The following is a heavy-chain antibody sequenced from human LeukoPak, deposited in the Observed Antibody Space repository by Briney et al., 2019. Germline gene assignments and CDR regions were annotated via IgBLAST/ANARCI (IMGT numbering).Heavy chain of an antibody. CDR1: GGSITSYY. Sequence: SETLSLTCTVSGGSITSYYWSWIRQPPGKGLEWIGYIYYSGSINYNPSLKSRVTISVDTSKNQFSLKLSSVTAADTAMYYCARAPSNGPTTFDYWGQGTLVTVSS. V-gene: IGHV4-59*01. J-gene: IGHJ4*02. CDR2: IYYSGSI. CDR3: ARAPSNGPTTFDY. D-gene: IGHD1-1*01.